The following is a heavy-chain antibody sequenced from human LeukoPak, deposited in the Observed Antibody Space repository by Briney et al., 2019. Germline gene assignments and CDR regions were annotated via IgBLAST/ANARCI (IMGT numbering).Heavy chain of an antibody. CDR2: IYPGDSDT. J-gene: IGHJ4*02. Sequence: GESLKISCKGSGYDFTNYWFGWVRQMPGKGLEWMGIIYPGDSDTRYSPSFQGQVTISADKSISTAYLQWSSLKASDTAMYYCAATYSYGYRYFDYWGQGTLVTVSS. D-gene: IGHD5-18*01. CDR1: GYDFTNYW. CDR3: AATYSYGYRYFDY. V-gene: IGHV5-51*01.